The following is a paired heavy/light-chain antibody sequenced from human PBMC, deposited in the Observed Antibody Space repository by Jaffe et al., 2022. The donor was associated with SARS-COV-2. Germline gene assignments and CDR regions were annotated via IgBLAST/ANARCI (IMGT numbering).Light chain of an antibody. CDR2: EVS. Sequence: QSALTQPASVSGSPGQSITISCTGTSSDIGGFRYVSWYQQFPGTAPKLIINEVSNRPSGVSNRFSGSKSGNTASLTISGLQAEDEADYYCSSYTSSSTLVVFGGGTKLTVL. CDR3: SSYTSSSTLVV. V-gene: IGLV2-14*01. CDR1: SSDIGGFRY. J-gene: IGLJ2*01.
Heavy chain of an antibody. V-gene: IGHV2-5*02. D-gene: IGHD3-10*01. CDR1: EFSLSTDRVG. CDR3: ARELGGSFDY. CDR2: IFWDGDE. J-gene: IGHJ4*02. Sequence: ITLKESGPTLVKPTQTLTLTCTFSEFSLSTDRVGVAWIRQPPGKALEWLALIFWDGDERYSPSLKSRVTLTKDTSKNQVVLTMTKMDPVDTATYYCARELGGSFDYWGQGTLVTVSS.